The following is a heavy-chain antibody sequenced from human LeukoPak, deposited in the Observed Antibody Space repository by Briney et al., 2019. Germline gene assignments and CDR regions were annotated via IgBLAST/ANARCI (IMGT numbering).Heavy chain of an antibody. J-gene: IGHJ3*01. CDR1: GGSTSIDYY. V-gene: IGHV4-30-4*01. CDR3: ARGRSNAFDV. D-gene: IGHD5/OR15-5a*01. Sequence: SQTLTLTCTVSGGSTSIDYYWGWIRQTPGKGPGLEWIGYIFYSGNTNYNASLRSRATISVDTSKNEFSLQLISVTAADTAIYFCARGRSNAFDVWGPGTVVTVSS. CDR2: IFYSGNT.